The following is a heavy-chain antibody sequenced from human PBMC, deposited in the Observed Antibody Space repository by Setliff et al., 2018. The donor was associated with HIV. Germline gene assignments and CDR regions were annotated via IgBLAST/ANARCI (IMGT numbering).Heavy chain of an antibody. Sequence: PSETLSLTCTVSGGSIVRYYWTWIRQPPGKGLEWIGYIYYSGSTNYNPSLKSRVIISVDTSKMQFSLKLRSVTAADTAMYYCARLLQGGNYAFDSWGQGTMVTVSS. V-gene: IGHV4-59*08. CDR2: IYYSGST. CDR3: ARLLQGGNYAFDS. CDR1: GGSIVRYY. J-gene: IGHJ3*02. D-gene: IGHD2-21*02.